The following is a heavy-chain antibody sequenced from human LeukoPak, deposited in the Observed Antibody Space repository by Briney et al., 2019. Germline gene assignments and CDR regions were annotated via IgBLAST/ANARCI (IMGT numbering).Heavy chain of an antibody. Sequence: GGSLRLSCVASGFTVSSNYMSWVRQAPGKGLEWLSVLYSGGSTYYADSVNGRFTMSRDNSKNTLYLQMNGLRVEDTAVYYCARVSPFDYWGQGTQVTVSS. CDR2: LYSGGST. J-gene: IGHJ4*02. CDR3: ARVSPFDY. V-gene: IGHV3-66*01. CDR1: GFTVSSNY.